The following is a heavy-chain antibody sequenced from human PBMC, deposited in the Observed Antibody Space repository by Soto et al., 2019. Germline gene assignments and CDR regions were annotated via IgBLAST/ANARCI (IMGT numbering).Heavy chain of an antibody. CDR2: IYDSGRT. CDR3: ARRQGTYYCAY. D-gene: IGHD1-26*01. Sequence: QVQLQESGPGLVKPSETLSLTCAVSGASISSYYWSWIRQPPGKGLEWIGYIYDSGRTNYNPSLKNRVTVSVDTAKNQFSLKLSSVTAADTALYYCARRQGTYYCAYWGQGTLVTVSS. V-gene: IGHV4-59*08. J-gene: IGHJ4*02. CDR1: GASISSYY.